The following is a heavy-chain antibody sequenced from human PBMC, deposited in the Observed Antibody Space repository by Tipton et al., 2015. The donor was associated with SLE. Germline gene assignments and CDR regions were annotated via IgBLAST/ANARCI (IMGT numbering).Heavy chain of an antibody. Sequence: NLSLTCTVSGYSISSGSYYWSWIRQPAGKALEWIGLIYTSGSTDYNPSLKSRVTISVDTSKNQFSLKLTSVTAADTAVYYCARETGTGDWEDWGQGTLVTVSS. CDR3: ARETGTGDWED. CDR2: IYTSGST. J-gene: IGHJ4*02. CDR1: GYSISSGSYY. D-gene: IGHD1-7*01. V-gene: IGHV4-61*02.